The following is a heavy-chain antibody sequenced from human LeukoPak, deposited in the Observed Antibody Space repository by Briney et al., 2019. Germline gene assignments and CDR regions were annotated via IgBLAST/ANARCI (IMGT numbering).Heavy chain of an antibody. Sequence: RGSLRLSCAASGFTFSSYGMSWVRQAPGKGLEWVSAISGSGGNTYYADSVKGRFTISRDNSKNTLYLQMNSLRAEDTAVYYCAKDLSPGHYWGQGTLVTVSS. D-gene: IGHD2/OR15-2a*01. CDR3: AKDLSPGHY. V-gene: IGHV3-23*01. CDR2: ISGSGGNT. CDR1: GFTFSSYG. J-gene: IGHJ4*02.